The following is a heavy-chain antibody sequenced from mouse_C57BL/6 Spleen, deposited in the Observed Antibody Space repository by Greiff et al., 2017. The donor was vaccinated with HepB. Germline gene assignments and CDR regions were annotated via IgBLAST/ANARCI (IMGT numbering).Heavy chain of an antibody. V-gene: IGHV1-78*01. J-gene: IGHJ3*01. CDR1: GYTFTDHT. D-gene: IGHD2-14*01. CDR3: AKAYEVLIAWFAY. Sequence: VQLQQSDAELVKPGASVKISCKASGYTFTDHTIHWVKQRPEQGLEWIGYIYPSDGSTKYNEKFKGKATLTADKSSSTAYMELSSLTSEDSAVYFCAKAYEVLIAWFAYWGQGTLVTVSA. CDR2: IYPSDGST.